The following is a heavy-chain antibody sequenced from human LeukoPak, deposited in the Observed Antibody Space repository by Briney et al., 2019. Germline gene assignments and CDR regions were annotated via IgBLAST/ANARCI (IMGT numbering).Heavy chain of an antibody. D-gene: IGHD6-13*01. V-gene: IGHV3-72*01. CDR3: ARDTAAALDY. CDR2: TKTKGETHIP. Sequence: PGVSLSLSCSASGFTFNNHYMVWLGQAPGQEREGFFRTKTKGETHIPDLAAPVRCRFFSSRGDSMISLNLLMNSLQTDDSGVCYCARDTAAALDYWGQGILVTVSS. CDR1: GFTFNNHY. J-gene: IGHJ4*02.